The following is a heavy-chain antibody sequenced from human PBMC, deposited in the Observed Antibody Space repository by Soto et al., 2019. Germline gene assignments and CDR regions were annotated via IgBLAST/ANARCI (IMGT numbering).Heavy chain of an antibody. Sequence: QVQLQQWGAGLLKPSETLSLTCAVYGGSFSGYYWSWIRQPPGKGLEWIGEINHSGSTNYNPSLKSRVTISVDTSKHQVSLKLSSVTAADTAGYYCARPRGYYYMDVGGEGTKVTVSS. CDR3: ARPRGYYYMDV. V-gene: IGHV4-34*01. J-gene: IGHJ6*03. CDR2: INHSGST. CDR1: GGSFSGYY.